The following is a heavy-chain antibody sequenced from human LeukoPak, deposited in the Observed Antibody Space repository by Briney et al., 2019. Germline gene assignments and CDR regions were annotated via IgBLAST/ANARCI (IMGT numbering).Heavy chain of an antibody. CDR1: GGSISSYY. J-gene: IGHJ2*01. V-gene: IGHV4-59*01. Sequence: PSETLSLTCTVSGGSISSYYWSWIRQPPGKGLEWIGYIYYSGSTNYNPSLKSRVTISVDTSKNQFSLRLSSVTAADTAVYYCARHDGPYFDLWGRGTLVTVSS. CDR3: ARHDGPYFDL. CDR2: IYYSGST.